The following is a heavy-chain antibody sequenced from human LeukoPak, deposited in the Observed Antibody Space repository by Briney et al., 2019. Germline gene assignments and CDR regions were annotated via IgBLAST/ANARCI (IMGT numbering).Heavy chain of an antibody. V-gene: IGHV3-33*01. CDR2: IWYDGSNK. D-gene: IGHD1-26*01. CDR1: GFTFSSYG. CDR3: ARGDGNDY. Sequence: GGSLRLSCAASGFTFSSYGMHWVRQAPGKGLEWVAVIWYDGSNKYYADSVKGRFTISRDNAKNSLYLQMNSLRDEDTAVYYCARGDGNDYWGQGTLVTVSS. J-gene: IGHJ4*02.